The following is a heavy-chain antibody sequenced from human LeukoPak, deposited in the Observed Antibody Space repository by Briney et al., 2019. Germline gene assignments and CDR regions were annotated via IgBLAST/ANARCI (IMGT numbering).Heavy chain of an antibody. J-gene: IGHJ4*02. Sequence: TASETLSLTCSVSGGSIRSSSYYWGWIRQSPGKGLEWIGSIYYSGGTYYNPSLKSRVTISADASKSQFSLKLSSVTAADTAVYYCARDGLLYDYETGYSLDYWGQGTLVTVSS. V-gene: IGHV4-39*07. CDR1: GGSIRSSSYY. CDR3: ARDGLLYDYETGYSLDY. D-gene: IGHD3-3*01. CDR2: IYYSGGT.